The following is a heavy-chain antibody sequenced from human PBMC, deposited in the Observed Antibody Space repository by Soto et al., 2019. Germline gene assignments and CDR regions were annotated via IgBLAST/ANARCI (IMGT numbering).Heavy chain of an antibody. D-gene: IGHD1-7*01. CDR1: GGSISSYY. J-gene: IGHJ3*02. CDR3: ARMDLGEKLELRYRAFDI. CDR2: IYYSGST. Sequence: PSETLSLTCTVSGGSISSYYWSWFRQPPGKVLEWIGYIYYSGSTNYNPSLKSRVTISVDTSKNQFSLKLSSVTAADTAVYYCARMDLGEKLELRYRAFDIWGQGTMVTVSS. V-gene: IGHV4-59*01.